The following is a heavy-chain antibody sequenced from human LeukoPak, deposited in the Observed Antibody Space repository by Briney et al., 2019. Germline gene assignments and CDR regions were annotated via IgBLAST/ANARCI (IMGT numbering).Heavy chain of an antibody. CDR2: IVVGSGNT. D-gene: IGHD2-15*01. V-gene: IGHV1-58*01. CDR1: GFTFTSSA. CDR3: AALGLGYCSGGSCYRDAFDI. J-gene: IGHJ3*02. Sequence: SVKVSCKAPGFTFTSSAVQWVRQARGQRLEWIGWIVVGSGNTNYAQKFQERVTITRDMSTSTAYMELSSLRSEDTAVYYCAALGLGYCSGGSCYRDAFDIWGQGTMVTVSS.